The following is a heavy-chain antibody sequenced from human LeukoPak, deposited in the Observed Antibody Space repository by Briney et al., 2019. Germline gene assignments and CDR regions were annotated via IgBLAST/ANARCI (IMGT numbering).Heavy chain of an antibody. D-gene: IGHD3-9*01. CDR3: AREAPYYDILTGYYA. CDR1: GFTVSSNY. CDR2: IYSGGST. Sequence: PGGSLRLSCAASGFTVSSNYMSWVRQAPGKGLEWVSVIYSGGSTYYADSVKGRFTISRDNAKNSLYLQMNSLRAEDTAVYYCAREAPYYDILTGYYAWGQGTLVTVSS. V-gene: IGHV3-53*01. J-gene: IGHJ4*02.